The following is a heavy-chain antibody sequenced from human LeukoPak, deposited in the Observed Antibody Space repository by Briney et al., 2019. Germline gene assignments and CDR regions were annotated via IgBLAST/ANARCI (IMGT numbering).Heavy chain of an antibody. CDR2: IYYSGST. CDR1: GGSVSSGSYY. D-gene: IGHD5-18*01. CDR3: AMGAMVKSIGMDV. V-gene: IGHV4-61*01. Sequence: SETLSLTCTVSGGSVSSGSYYWSWIRQPPGKGLEWIGYIYYSGSTNYNPSLKSRVTISVDTSKNQFSLKLSSVTAADTAVYYCAMGAMVKSIGMDVWGQGTTVTVSS. J-gene: IGHJ6*02.